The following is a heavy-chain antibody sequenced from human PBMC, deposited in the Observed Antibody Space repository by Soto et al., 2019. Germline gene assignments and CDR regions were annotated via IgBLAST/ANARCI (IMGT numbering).Heavy chain of an antibody. J-gene: IGHJ4*02. CDR1: GCTFSDFA. Sequence: PGGSLRLSCAASGCTFSDFAMSWVRLAPGQGLQLVSAISGSGRQTYYSDSLKSRFAISRDNSKNTLFLDLNSLIAEATAFYYCAKCFYASLPGYSPFDFWGRGALVTVSS. V-gene: IGHV3-23*01. CDR3: AKCFYASLPGYSPFDF. D-gene: IGHD3-9*01. CDR2: ISGSGRQT.